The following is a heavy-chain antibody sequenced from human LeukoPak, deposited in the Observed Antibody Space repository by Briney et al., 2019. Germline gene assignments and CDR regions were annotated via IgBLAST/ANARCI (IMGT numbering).Heavy chain of an antibody. J-gene: IGHJ4*02. CDR1: GYTFTGYY. V-gene: IGHV1-2*02. Sequence: APVKVSCKASGYTFTGYYIHWVRQAPGQGLEWMGWISPNSGDTRYAQKFQGRVTMTRGTSINTAYMELSSLRSDDTALYYCVREPGGTSPFDYWGQGTLVTVSS. CDR2: ISPNSGDT. CDR3: VREPGGTSPFDY. D-gene: IGHD1-26*01.